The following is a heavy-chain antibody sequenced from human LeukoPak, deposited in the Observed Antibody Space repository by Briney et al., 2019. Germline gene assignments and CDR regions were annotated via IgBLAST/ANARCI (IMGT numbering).Heavy chain of an antibody. CDR3: AKGVSPSPYYYYYYMDV. D-gene: IGHD2-8*01. J-gene: IGHJ6*03. CDR2: ISYDGSNK. V-gene: IGHV3-30*18. CDR1: GFTFSSYG. Sequence: PGRSLRLSCAASGFTFSSYGMRWVRQAPGKGLEWVAVISYDGSNKYYADSVKGRFTISRDNSKNTLYLQMNSLRAEDTAVYYCAKGVSPSPYYYYYYMDVWGKGTTVTVSS.